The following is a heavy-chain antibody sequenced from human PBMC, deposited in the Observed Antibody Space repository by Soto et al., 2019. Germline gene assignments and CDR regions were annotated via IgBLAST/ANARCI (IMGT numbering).Heavy chain of an antibody. D-gene: IGHD4-17*01. Sequence: PSETLSLTCAVYGGSFSGYYWSWIRQPPGKGLEWIGEINHSGSTNYNPSLKSRVTISVDTSKNQFSLKLSSVTAADTAVYYCERGRGDYVDHGTYYFDYWGQGTLVTVSS. CDR1: GGSFSGYY. CDR2: INHSGST. CDR3: ERGRGDYVDHGTYYFDY. J-gene: IGHJ4*02. V-gene: IGHV4-34*01.